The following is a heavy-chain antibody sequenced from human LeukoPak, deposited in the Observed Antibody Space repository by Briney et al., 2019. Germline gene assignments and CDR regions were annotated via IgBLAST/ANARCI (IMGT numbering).Heavy chain of an antibody. CDR3: ARDLGSMGDY. CDR2: INPNSGGT. D-gene: IGHD3-10*01. J-gene: IGHJ4*02. CDR1: GYTFIGYY. V-gene: IGHV1-2*02. Sequence: GASVKVSCKASGYTFIGYYMHWVRRAPGQGLEWMGWINPNSGGTNYAQKFRGRVTMTRDTSISTAYMELSRLRSDDTAVYYCARDLGSMGDYWGQGTLVTVSS.